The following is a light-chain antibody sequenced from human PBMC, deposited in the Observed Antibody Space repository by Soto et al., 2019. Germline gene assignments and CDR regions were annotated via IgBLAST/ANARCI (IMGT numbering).Light chain of an antibody. Sequence: TSSDVGGYDYVSWYQQQPDKAPKLMIYEVTKRPSGVSNRFSGSKSGNTASLTISGLQAEDEADYYCSSHTSGNTRVFGTVTKVTVL. V-gene: IGLV2-14*01. CDR3: SSHTSGNTRV. J-gene: IGLJ1*01. CDR1: SSDVGGYDY. CDR2: EVT.